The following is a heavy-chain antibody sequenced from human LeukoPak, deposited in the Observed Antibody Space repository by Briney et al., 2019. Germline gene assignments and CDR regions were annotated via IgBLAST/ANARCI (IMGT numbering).Heavy chain of an antibody. J-gene: IGHJ4*02. CDR1: GGSISSYY. CDR3: ASLRYSSGWYGGRHFDY. D-gene: IGHD6-19*01. Sequence: SETLSLTCTASGGSISSYYWSWIRQPPGKGLEWIGYIYYSGSTNYNPSLKSRVTISVDTSKNQFSLKLSSVTAADTAAYYCASLRYSSGWYGGRHFDYWGQGTLVTVSS. V-gene: IGHV4-59*01. CDR2: IYYSGST.